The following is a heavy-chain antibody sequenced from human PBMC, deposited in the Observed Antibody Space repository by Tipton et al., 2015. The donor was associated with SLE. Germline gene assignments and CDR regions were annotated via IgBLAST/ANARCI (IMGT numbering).Heavy chain of an antibody. J-gene: IGHJ4*02. D-gene: IGHD3-3*01. CDR3: ARVTQAIFGVVSHFDY. CDR1: GGSFSGYY. CDR2: INHSGST. Sequence: TLSLTCAVYGGSFSGYYWNWIRQPPGKGLEWIGEINHSGSTNYNPSLKSRVTISVDTSKNQFSLKLSSVTAADTAVYYCARVTQAIFGVVSHFDYWGQGTLVTVSS. V-gene: IGHV4-34*01.